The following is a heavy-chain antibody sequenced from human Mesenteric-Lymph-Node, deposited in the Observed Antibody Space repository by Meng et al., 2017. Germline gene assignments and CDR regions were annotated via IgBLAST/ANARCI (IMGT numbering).Heavy chain of an antibody. Sequence: GESLKISCAASGFVFSSNWMTWVRQAPGKGLEWVACLKQDGSEEHYLDSVKGRFTISRDNSKNTLYLQMNSLRAEDTAVYYCAKGYCNGGSCSYFDYWGQGTLVTVSS. CDR1: GFVFSSNW. V-gene: IGHV3-7*03. CDR3: AKGYCNGGSCSYFDY. D-gene: IGHD2-15*01. CDR2: LKQDGSEE. J-gene: IGHJ4*02.